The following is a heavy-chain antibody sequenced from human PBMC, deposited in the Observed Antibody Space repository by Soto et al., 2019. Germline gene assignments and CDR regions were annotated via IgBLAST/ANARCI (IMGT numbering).Heavy chain of an antibody. D-gene: IGHD3-10*01. Sequence: ASVQVSCKAPANTFTSYYIHWLRQAPGHALEWMGIINPNGGNTRFAQTFQGRITMTTDTSTSTVYMELRSLRSEDTAVYYCAATSGGVSGLIIEGSNWLAPGGQGSLVA. V-gene: IGHV1-46*01. CDR2: INPNGGNT. J-gene: IGHJ5*02. CDR3: AATSGGVSGLIIEGSNWLAP. CDR1: ANTFTSYY.